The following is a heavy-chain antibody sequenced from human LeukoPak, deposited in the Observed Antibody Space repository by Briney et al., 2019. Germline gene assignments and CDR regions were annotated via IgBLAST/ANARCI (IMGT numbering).Heavy chain of an antibody. Sequence: ASVKVSCKASGYTFTSYAMHWVRQAPGQRLEWMGWISAYNGNTNYAQKLQGRVTMTADTSTSTAYMELRSLRSDDTAVYYCARRPGIAAAAPWFDPWGQGTLVTVSS. J-gene: IGHJ5*02. CDR3: ARRPGIAAAAPWFDP. D-gene: IGHD6-13*01. CDR2: ISAYNGNT. CDR1: GYTFTSYA. V-gene: IGHV1-18*01.